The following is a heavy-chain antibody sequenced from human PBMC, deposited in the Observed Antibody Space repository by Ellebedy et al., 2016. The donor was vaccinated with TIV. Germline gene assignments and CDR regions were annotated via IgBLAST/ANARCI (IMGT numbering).Heavy chain of an antibody. J-gene: IGHJ4*02. CDR2: INSNDGTR. CDR1: GYTFSMYY. V-gene: IGHV1-46*01. CDR3: ARELSGSSYYDL. D-gene: IGHD3-22*01. Sequence: AASVKVSCKASGYTFSMYYIHWVRQAPGQGLEWVGVINSNDGTRNYAQKFQARVTMTRDTSTSTVYLDLSSLISEDAAVYYCARELSGSSYYDLWGQGTLVTVSS.